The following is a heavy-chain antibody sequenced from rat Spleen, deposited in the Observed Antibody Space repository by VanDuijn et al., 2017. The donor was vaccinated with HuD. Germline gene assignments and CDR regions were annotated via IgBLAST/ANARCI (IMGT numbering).Heavy chain of an antibody. CDR1: GHSITSSYR. D-gene: IGHD2-7*01. V-gene: IGHV3-3*01. Sequence: EVQLRESGPGLVKPSHSLSLTCSVTGHSITSSYRWNWIRKFPGSKLEWMGYINSAGSTNYNPSLESRISITRDTSKNQFFLQVNSVTTEDTATYYCAAHGARISRFAYWGQGTLVTVSS. J-gene: IGHJ3*01. CDR3: AAHGARISRFAY. CDR2: INSAGST.